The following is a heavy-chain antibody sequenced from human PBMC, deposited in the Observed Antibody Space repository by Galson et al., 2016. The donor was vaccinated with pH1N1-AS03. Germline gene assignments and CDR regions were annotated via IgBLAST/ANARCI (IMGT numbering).Heavy chain of an antibody. V-gene: IGHV3-9*01. CDR1: GFSFDDYA. CDR2: ISWNSDKI. Sequence: SLRLSCAASGFSFDDYAMHWVRQAPGKGLEWVSSISWNSDKITYADSVKGRFTISSDNAKNSLYLEMNSLRAEDTALYYCAKDIGVLMVYTEGPFDYWGPGTLVTVSS. D-gene: IGHD2-8*01. J-gene: IGHJ4*02. CDR3: AKDIGVLMVYTEGPFDY.